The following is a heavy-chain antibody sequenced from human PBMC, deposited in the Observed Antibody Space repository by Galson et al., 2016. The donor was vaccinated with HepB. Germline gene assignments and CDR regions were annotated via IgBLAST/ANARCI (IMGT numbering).Heavy chain of an antibody. V-gene: IGHV1-46*01. J-gene: IGHJ6*02. CDR2: INPGAGHT. CDR3: ARDLTTVGGVTRSIYSYYGMDV. Sequence: SVKVSCKASGYTFTRYYMHWVRQAPGQGLEWMGIINPGAGHTDYAQKFQGRVTVTRDTSTSTLYMQLSSLRSEDTAVYYCARDLTTVGGVTRSIYSYYGMDVWGQGTTVTVSS. D-gene: IGHD3-16*01. CDR1: GYTFTRYY.